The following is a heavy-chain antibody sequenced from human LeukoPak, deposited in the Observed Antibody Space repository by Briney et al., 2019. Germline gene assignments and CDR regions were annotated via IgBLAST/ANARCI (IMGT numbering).Heavy chain of an antibody. Sequence: ASVTVSCMPSGYTLTSYVISWVRPAPAQGREWMGWVSAYNCNTNYEQMPQGRGTITTETSTNTAYMEPRSLRSDDTSVYYCARDSERASSGWYMAWIQEDWGQGTLVSVSS. CDR1: GYTLTSYV. CDR3: ARDSERASSGWYMAWIQED. D-gene: IGHD6-19*01. J-gene: IGHJ4*02. CDR2: VSAYNCNT. V-gene: IGHV1-18*01.